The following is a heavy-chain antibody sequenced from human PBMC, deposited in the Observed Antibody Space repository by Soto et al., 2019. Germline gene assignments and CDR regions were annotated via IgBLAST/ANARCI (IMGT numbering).Heavy chain of an antibody. CDR3: TTDHQMNIAAAGTGFDY. V-gene: IGHV3-15*01. CDR1: GFTFSNAW. Sequence: EVQLLESGGGLVQPGGSLRLSCAASGFTFSNAWMSWVRQAPGKGLEWVGRIKSKTDGGTTDYAAPVKGRFTISRDDSKNTLYLQMNSLKTEDTAVYYCTTDHQMNIAAAGTGFDYWGQGTLVTVSS. J-gene: IGHJ4*02. D-gene: IGHD6-13*01. CDR2: IKSKTDGGTT.